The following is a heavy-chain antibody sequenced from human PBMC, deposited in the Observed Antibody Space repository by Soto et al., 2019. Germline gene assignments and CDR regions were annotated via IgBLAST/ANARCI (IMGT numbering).Heavy chain of an antibody. V-gene: IGHV4-59*08. Sequence: SETLSLTCTHSGGSISRYYWSWIRQAPGKGPEWIGYIYYSGSTSYNPSLKSRVTISGETSKNQFSLKLSSVTAADTAVYYCARRTPAVAFDYWGQGALVTVSS. CDR1: GGSISRYY. D-gene: IGHD6-19*01. CDR3: ARRTPAVAFDY. CDR2: IYYSGST. J-gene: IGHJ4*02.